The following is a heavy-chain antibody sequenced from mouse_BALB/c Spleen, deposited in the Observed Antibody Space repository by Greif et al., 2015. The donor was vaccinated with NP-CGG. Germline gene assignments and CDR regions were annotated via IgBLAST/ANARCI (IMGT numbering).Heavy chain of an antibody. V-gene: IGHV1-14*01. CDR3: ARRVGYYAMDY. Sequence: QLQESGPELVKPGASVKMSCKASGYTFTSYVMHWVKQKPGQGLEWIGYINPYNDGTKYNEKFKGKATLTSDKSSSXAYMELSSLTSEDSAVYYCARRVGYYAMDYWGQGTSVTVSS. J-gene: IGHJ4*01. CDR2: INPYNDGT. CDR1: GYTFTSYV. D-gene: IGHD1-1*02.